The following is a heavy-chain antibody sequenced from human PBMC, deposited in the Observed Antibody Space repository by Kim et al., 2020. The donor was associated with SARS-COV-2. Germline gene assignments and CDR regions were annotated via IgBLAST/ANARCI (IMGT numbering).Heavy chain of an antibody. V-gene: IGHV3-49*04. CDR2: IRSKAYGGTT. D-gene: IGHD6-13*01. CDR1: GFTFGDYA. Sequence: GGSLRLSCTASGFTFGDYAMSWVRQAPGKGLEWVGFIRSKAYGGTTKYAASVKGRFTISRDDSKSIAYLQMNSLKTEDTAVYYCTREVGYSSSWYSLFNNEHYYYGMDVWGQGTTVTVSS. CDR3: TREVGYSSSWYSLFNNEHYYYGMDV. J-gene: IGHJ6*02.